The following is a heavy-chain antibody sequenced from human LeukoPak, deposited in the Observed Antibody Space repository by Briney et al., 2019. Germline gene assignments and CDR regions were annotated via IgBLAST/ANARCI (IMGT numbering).Heavy chain of an antibody. J-gene: IGHJ5*02. CDR3: ARHPFLPQWLVRRNWFDP. CDR2: IYYSGST. V-gene: IGHV4-59*08. Sequence: PSETLSLTCTVSGGSISSYYWSWLRQPPGKGLEWIGYIYYSGSTNYNPSLKSRVTISVDTSKNQFSLKLSSVTAADTAVYYCARHPFLPQWLVRRNWFDPWGQGTLVTVSS. CDR1: GGSISSYY. D-gene: IGHD6-19*01.